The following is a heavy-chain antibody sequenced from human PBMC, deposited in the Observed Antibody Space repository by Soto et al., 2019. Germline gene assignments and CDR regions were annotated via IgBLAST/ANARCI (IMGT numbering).Heavy chain of an antibody. J-gene: IGHJ5*02. D-gene: IGHD2-21*01. CDR1: GGSISSYY. V-gene: IGHV4-59*12. CDR2: IYYSGST. CDR3: ASLPPRVGVDLAVFPS. Sequence: PSETLSLTCTVSGGSISSYYWSWIRQPPGKGLEWIGYIYYSGSTNYNPSLKSRVTISVDTANNQFSLKLKSVTAADSAIYYCASLPPRVGVDLAVFPSWGRGSLVTVSS.